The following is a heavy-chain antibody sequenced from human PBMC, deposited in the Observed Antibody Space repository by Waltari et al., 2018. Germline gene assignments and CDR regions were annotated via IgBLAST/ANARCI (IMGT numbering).Heavy chain of an antibody. CDR3: ARELDRGGWFDP. V-gene: IGHV4-59*12. D-gene: IGHD1-1*01. Sequence: QVQLQESGPGLVKPSETLSLTCTVSGGSISSYYWSWIRQPPGKGLEWIGYIYYSGSTNYNPSLKSRVTISVDTSKNQFSLKLSSVTAADTAVYYCARELDRGGWFDPWGQGTLVTVSS. J-gene: IGHJ5*02. CDR1: GGSISSYY. CDR2: IYYSGST.